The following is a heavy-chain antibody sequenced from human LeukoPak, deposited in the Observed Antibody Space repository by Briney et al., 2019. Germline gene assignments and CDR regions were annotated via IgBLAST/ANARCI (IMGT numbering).Heavy chain of an antibody. Sequence: GGSLRLSCAASGFPFSSYWMSWVRQAPGKGLEWLSYITSSSNTIYYADSVKGRFTISRDNAQNSLYLQMNSLRAEDTAVYYCARVSITGYYYYMDVWGKGTTVTVSS. CDR3: ARVSITGYYYYMDV. CDR2: ITSSSNTI. D-gene: IGHD5-24*01. CDR1: GFPFSSYW. J-gene: IGHJ6*03. V-gene: IGHV3-48*01.